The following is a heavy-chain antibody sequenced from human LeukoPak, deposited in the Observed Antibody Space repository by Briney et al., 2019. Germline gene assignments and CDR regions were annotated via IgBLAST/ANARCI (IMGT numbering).Heavy chain of an antibody. Sequence: GGSLRLSCAASGFTFDDYGMSWVRQAPGKGLEWVSGINWNGGSTGYADSVKGRFTISRDNAKNSLYLQMNSLRAEDTALYYCARSTFKLYGSGSYDCWFDPWGQGTLVTVSS. CDR1: GFTFDDYG. D-gene: IGHD3-10*01. CDR2: INWNGGST. V-gene: IGHV3-20*04. J-gene: IGHJ5*02. CDR3: ARSTFKLYGSGSYDCWFDP.